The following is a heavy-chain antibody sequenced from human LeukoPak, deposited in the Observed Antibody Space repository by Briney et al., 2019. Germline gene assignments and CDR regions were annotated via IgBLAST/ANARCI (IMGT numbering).Heavy chain of an antibody. CDR3: AREPLGREEFDY. Sequence: GGSLRLSCASSGFTFSSYGMHWVRQAPGKGLEWVTFIRYDGSNKYYADSVKGRFTISRDNSKNTLYLQMNSLRAEDTAVYYCAREPLGREEFDYWGQGTLVTVSS. CDR1: GFTFSSYG. J-gene: IGHJ4*02. V-gene: IGHV3-30*02. D-gene: IGHD1-26*01. CDR2: IRYDGSNK.